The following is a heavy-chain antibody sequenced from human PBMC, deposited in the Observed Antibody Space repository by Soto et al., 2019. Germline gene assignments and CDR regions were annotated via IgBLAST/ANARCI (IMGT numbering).Heavy chain of an antibody. CDR3: ARDSGDDSSGYYYDY. CDR2: IKQDGSEK. Sequence: GGSLRLSCAASGFTFSSYWMSWVRQAPGKGLEWVANIKQDGSEKYYVDSVKGRFTISRDNAKNSLYLQMNSLRAEDTAVYYCARDSGDDSSGYYYDYWGQGTLVTVSS. D-gene: IGHD3-22*01. J-gene: IGHJ4*02. V-gene: IGHV3-7*01. CDR1: GFTFSSYW.